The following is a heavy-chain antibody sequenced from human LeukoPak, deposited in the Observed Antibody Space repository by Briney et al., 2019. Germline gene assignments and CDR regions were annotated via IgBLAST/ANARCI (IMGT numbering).Heavy chain of an antibody. D-gene: IGHD3-22*01. Sequence: GGSLRLSCAASGFTFSSYSMNWVRQAPGKGLEWVSYISIRSTYIYYADSVKGRFTISRDNAKNSLYLQMNSLRAEDTAVYYCARGDSSGNTDYWGQGTLVTVTS. V-gene: IGHV3-21*01. CDR2: ISIRSTYI. J-gene: IGHJ4*02. CDR3: ARGDSSGNTDY. CDR1: GFTFSSYS.